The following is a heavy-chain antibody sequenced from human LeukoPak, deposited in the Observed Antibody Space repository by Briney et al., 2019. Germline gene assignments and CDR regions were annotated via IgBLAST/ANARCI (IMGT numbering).Heavy chain of an antibody. D-gene: IGHD6-25*01. CDR2: MNPNSGNT. V-gene: IGHV1-8*02. J-gene: IGHJ4*02. CDR3: ARESPQRHTFDY. CDR1: GYTFTSYG. Sequence: GASVKVSCKASGYTFTSYGISWVRQAPGQGLEWMGWMNPNSGNTGYAQKFQGRVTMARNTSISTAYMELSSLRSEDTAVYYCARESPQRHTFDYWGQGTLVTVSS.